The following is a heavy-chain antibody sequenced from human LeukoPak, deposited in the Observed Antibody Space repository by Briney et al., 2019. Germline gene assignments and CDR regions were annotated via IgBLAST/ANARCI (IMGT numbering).Heavy chain of an antibody. CDR1: GFTFSSYD. CDR2: IGSSGSYI. V-gene: IGHV3-21*01. Sequence: GGSLRLSCAVSGFTFSSYDMNWVRQAPGKGLEWVSSIGSSGSYIYYADSLTGRFTISRDNAKNSLYLQMNSLRAEDTAMYYCARRATTERGHSYGLDFWGQGTLVTVSS. CDR3: ARRATTERGHSYGLDF. J-gene: IGHJ4*02. D-gene: IGHD5-18*01.